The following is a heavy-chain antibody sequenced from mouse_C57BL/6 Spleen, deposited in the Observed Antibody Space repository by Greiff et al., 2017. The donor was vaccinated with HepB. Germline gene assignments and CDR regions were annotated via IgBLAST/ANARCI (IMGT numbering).Heavy chain of an antibody. J-gene: IGHJ4*01. CDR2: IYPGSGST. Sequence: QVQLQQPGAELVKPGASVKMSCKASGYTFTSDWITWVKQRPGQGLEWIGDIYPGSGSTNYNEKFKSKATLTVDTSSSTAYMQLSSLTSEDSAVYYCAREGDSSGSWAMDYWGQGTSVTVSS. CDR3: AREGDSSGSWAMDY. D-gene: IGHD3-2*02. V-gene: IGHV1-55*01. CDR1: GYTFTSDW.